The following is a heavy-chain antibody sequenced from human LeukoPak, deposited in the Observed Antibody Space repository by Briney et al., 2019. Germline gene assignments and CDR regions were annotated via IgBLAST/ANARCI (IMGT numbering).Heavy chain of an antibody. D-gene: IGHD7-27*01. V-gene: IGHV3-53*01. CDR2: IYSGGDT. Sequence: GGSLRLSCAASGFTVSNSFMTWVRQAPGKGLEWVSVIYSGGDTYYTDSVKGRFTISRDNSKNALFLQMNSLRADDTAIYYCAKTGGPWDWGQGTLVTVSS. CDR3: AKTGGPWD. J-gene: IGHJ4*02. CDR1: GFTVSNSF.